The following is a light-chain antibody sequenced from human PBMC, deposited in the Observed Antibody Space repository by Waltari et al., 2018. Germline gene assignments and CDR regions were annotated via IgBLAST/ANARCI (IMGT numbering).Light chain of an antibody. J-gene: IGLJ3*02. Sequence: SALTQPRPASGSPGQSVTISCTGTTSDVGGYNLVPWYQHHPGKAPKLMLFDVTQRPSGVPDRFSGSKSANTASLTISGLQAEDEADYYCCSFAGTYTWVFGGGTKVTVL. CDR2: DVT. CDR1: TSDVGGYNL. CDR3: CSFAGTYTWV. V-gene: IGLV2-11*01.